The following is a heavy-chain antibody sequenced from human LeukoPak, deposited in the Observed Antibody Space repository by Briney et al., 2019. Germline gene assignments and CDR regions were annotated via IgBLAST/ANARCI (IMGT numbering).Heavy chain of an antibody. CDR3: APLRGREWFDP. CDR1: GFTFSSYS. J-gene: IGHJ5*02. V-gene: IGHV3-21*04. CDR2: ISSSSSYI. D-gene: IGHD3-10*01. Sequence: GGSLRLSCAASGFTFSSYSMNWVRQAPGKGLEWVSSISSSSSYIYYADSVKGRFTISRDNAKNSLYLQMNSLRAEDTAVYYCAPLRGREWFDPWGQGTLVTVSS.